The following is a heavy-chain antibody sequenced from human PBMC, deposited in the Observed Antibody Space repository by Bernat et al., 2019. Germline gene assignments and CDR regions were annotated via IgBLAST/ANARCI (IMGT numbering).Heavy chain of an antibody. J-gene: IGHJ6*02. CDR1: GFTFSSYS. CDR2: ISSSSSYI. CDR3: ARNPRAYGDYGRSRYGMDV. D-gene: IGHD4-17*01. Sequence: EVQLVESGGGLVKPGGSLRLSCAASGFTFSSYSMNWFRQAPGKGLEWVSSISSSSSYIYYADSVQGRFTISRDNAKNSLYLQMNSLRAEDTAVYYCARNPRAYGDYGRSRYGMDVWGQGTTVTVSS. V-gene: IGHV3-21*01.